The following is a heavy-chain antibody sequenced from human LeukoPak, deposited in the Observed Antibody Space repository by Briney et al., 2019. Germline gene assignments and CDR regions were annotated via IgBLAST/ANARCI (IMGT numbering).Heavy chain of an antibody. D-gene: IGHD3-10*01. CDR1: GFTFSSYA. Sequence: PGGSLRLSCAASGFTFSSYAMSWVRQAPGKGLEWVSAISGSGGSTYYADSVKGRFTISRDNSKNTLYLQMNSLRAEDTAVYYCARVTGSGSYYRYYYYYMDVWGKGTTVTISS. CDR3: ARVTGSGSYYRYYYYYMDV. J-gene: IGHJ6*03. CDR2: ISGSGGST. V-gene: IGHV3-23*01.